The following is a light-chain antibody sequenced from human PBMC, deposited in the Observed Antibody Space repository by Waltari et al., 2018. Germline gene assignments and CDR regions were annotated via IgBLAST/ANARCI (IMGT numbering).Light chain of an antibody. V-gene: IGLV1-40*01. CDR3: QSFDSSLDGYV. J-gene: IGLJ1*01. CDR1: SSNIGSYYP. Sequence: QSVLTQPPSVSGAPGQRVTISCTGSSSNIGSYYPVHLYQHLPGTAPKVLIYANNNRPSGVPDRFSGSKSGASASLAITGLQAEDEADYYCQSFDSSLDGYVFGTGTKVTVL. CDR2: ANN.